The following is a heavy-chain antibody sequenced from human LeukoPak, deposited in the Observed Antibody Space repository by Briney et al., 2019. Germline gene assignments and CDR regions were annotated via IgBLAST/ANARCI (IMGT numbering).Heavy chain of an antibody. CDR3: ASRPKDIVVVPAAMPGY. CDR2: ISSSSRHI. D-gene: IGHD2-2*01. V-gene: IGHV3-21*04. Sequence: GGSLRLSCAASGFSFSRYSMSWVRQAPGKGLEWVSSISSSSRHIYYADSVKGRFTISRDNAKNSLFLQMNSLRVEDTAVYYCASRPKDIVVVPAAMPGYWGQGTLVTVSS. J-gene: IGHJ4*02. CDR1: GFSFSRYS.